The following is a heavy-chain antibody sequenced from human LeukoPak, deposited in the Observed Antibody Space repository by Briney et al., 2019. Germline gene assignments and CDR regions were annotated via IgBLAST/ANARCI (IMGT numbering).Heavy chain of an antibody. Sequence: SETLSLTCTVSGGSIISSSYYWGWIRQPPGKGLEWIGSIYYSGNTYYNPSLKSRVTISVDTSKNQFSLKLSSVTAADTAVYYCARRDSSSVVPRWDSWGQGPLVTVSS. CDR2: IYYSGNT. CDR3: ARRDSSSVVPRWDS. CDR1: GGSIISSSYY. V-gene: IGHV4-39*01. J-gene: IGHJ4*02. D-gene: IGHD6-13*01.